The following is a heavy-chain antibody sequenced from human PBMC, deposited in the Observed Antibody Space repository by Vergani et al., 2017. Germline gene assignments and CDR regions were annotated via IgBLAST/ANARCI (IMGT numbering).Heavy chain of an antibody. Sequence: EVQLVESGGGLIHPGGSLRVSCEGSGFSFSGYWMHWVRQSPEKGLVWVSRIKSDGSITNYADSVKGRFTISRDNAKNTLYLEMNSLRGDDTAIYYCVRARXSGPCFMSNWFDSWGQGTLVTVSS. J-gene: IGHJ5*01. CDR2: IKSDGSIT. D-gene: IGHD2-15*01. V-gene: IGHV3-74*01. CDR3: VRARXSGPCFMSNWFDS. CDR1: GFSFSGYW.